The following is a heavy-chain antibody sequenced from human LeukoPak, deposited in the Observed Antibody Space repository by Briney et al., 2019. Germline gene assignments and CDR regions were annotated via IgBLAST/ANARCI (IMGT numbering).Heavy chain of an antibody. Sequence: GSLRLSCAASGFTFSSYEMNWVRQPPGKGLEWIGSIYYSGSTYYNPSLKSRVTISVDTSKNQFSLKLSSVTAADTAVYYCARFDLDGIDDAFDIWGQGTMVTVSS. CDR2: IYYSGST. J-gene: IGHJ3*02. CDR3: ARFDLDGIDDAFDI. D-gene: IGHD1-1*01. CDR1: GFTFSSYE. V-gene: IGHV4-39*01.